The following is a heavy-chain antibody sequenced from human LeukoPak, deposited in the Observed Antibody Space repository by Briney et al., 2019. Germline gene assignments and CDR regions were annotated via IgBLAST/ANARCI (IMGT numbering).Heavy chain of an antibody. J-gene: IGHJ3*02. CDR3: ARRLYSHSTGYDYDAFDM. Sequence: GSSVKVSCKASGVTFSSYSITWVRQAPGQGLEWMGRIIPILGTANSAQKFRGRVTITADESTSTVYMELSRLTSEDTAVYYCARRLYSHSTGYDYDAFDMWGQGAKVTVSS. CDR2: IIPILGTA. V-gene: IGHV1-69*11. CDR1: GVTFSSYS. D-gene: IGHD3-22*01.